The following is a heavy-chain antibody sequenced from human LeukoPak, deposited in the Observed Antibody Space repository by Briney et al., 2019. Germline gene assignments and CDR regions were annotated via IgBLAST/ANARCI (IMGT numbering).Heavy chain of an antibody. Sequence: PGGSLRLSCAASGFTFSSYGMHWVRQAPGKGLEWVAVIWYDGSNKYYADSVKGRFTISRDNSKNTLYLQMNSLRAEDTAVYYCARPASDRKYYFDYWGQGTLVTVSS. J-gene: IGHJ4*02. CDR2: IWYDGSNK. CDR3: ARPASDRKYYFDY. V-gene: IGHV3-33*01. D-gene: IGHD1-14*01. CDR1: GFTFSSYG.